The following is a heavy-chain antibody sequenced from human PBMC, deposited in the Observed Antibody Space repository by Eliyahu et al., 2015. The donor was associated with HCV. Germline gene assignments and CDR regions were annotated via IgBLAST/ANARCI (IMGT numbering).Heavy chain of an antibody. D-gene: IGHD3-9*01. V-gene: IGHV3-15*01. CDR2: IKSKTDGGTT. Sequence: EVQLVESGGGLVKPGGSLRLSCAASGFTFSNAWMSWVRQAPGKGLGWVGRIKSKTDGGTTDYAAPVKGRFTISRDDSKNTLYLQMNSLKTEDTAVYYCTTDILTGYPSLTPLTDYWGQGTLVTVSS. CDR1: GFTFSNAW. CDR3: TTDILTGYPSLTPLTDY. J-gene: IGHJ4*02.